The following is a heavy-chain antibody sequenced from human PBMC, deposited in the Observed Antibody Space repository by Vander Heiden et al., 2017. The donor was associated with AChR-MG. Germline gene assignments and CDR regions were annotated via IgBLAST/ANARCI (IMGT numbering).Heavy chain of an antibody. CDR2: ISGSGGST. V-gene: IGHV3-23*01. D-gene: IGHD4-17*01. CDR3: AKRFNYGDYVVFGGGFDP. Sequence: EVQLLESGGGLVQPGGSLRLSCAASGSTFSSYARGWVRQAPGKGLEWVSVISGSGGSTYYADSVKGRFTISRDNSKNTLYLQMNSLRAEDTAVYYCAKRFNYGDYVVFGGGFDPWGQGTLVTVSS. CDR1: GSTFSSYA. J-gene: IGHJ5*02.